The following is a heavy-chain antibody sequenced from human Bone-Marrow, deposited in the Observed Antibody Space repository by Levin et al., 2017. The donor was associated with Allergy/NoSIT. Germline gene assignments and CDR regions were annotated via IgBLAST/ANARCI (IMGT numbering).Heavy chain of an antibody. CDR2: INHSGST. CDR1: GGSFSGYY. V-gene: IGHV4-34*01. D-gene: IGHD1-14*01. J-gene: IGHJ6*02. Sequence: GSLRLSCAVYGGSFSGYYWSWIRQPPGKGLEWIGEINHSGSTNYNPSLKSRVTISVDTSKNQFSLKLSSVTAADTAVYYCARGREECHNGGFLVRSYGMDVWGQGTTVTVSS. CDR3: ARGREECHNGGFLVRSYGMDV.